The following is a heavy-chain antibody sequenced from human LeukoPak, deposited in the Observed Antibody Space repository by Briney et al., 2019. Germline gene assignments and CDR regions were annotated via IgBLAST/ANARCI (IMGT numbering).Heavy chain of an antibody. CDR3: ARGLGAFSSTYSYFDY. D-gene: IGHD1-26*01. CDR1: GFTVSSNY. CDR2: ICSGGST. J-gene: IGHJ4*02. Sequence: GGSLRLSCAASGFTVSSNYMSWVRQAPGKGLEWVSVICSGGSTYYADSVKGRFTISRHNSKNTLYLQMNSLRAEDTAVYYCARGLGAFSSTYSYFDYWGQGTLVTVSS. V-gene: IGHV3-53*04.